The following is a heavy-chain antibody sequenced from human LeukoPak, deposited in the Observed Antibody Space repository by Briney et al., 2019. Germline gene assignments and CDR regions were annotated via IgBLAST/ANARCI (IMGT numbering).Heavy chain of an antibody. CDR2: IRGSDGST. Sequence: GGSLSLSCAASGFTFSTYAMTWVRQAPGRGLEWVSTIRGSDGSTYYADSVKGRFTISRDISKNTVYLQMNNLRAEDTAVYYRARTGVVATSYFFDYWGHGTLVTVSS. CDR3: ARTGVVATSYFFDY. CDR1: GFTFSTYA. D-gene: IGHD5-12*01. J-gene: IGHJ4*01. V-gene: IGHV3-23*01.